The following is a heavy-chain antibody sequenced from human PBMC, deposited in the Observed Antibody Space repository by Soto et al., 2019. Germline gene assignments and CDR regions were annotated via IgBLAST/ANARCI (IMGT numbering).Heavy chain of an antibody. CDR3: ARHTPAISISDH. CDR1: GGSISSSSYY. Sequence: QLQLQASGPGLVKPSETLSLTCTVSGGSISSSSYYWGWIRQPPGKGLEWIGSIYYSGSTYYNPSSKSRVTISVDTSKNQFALKLSSVTAADTAVYYCARHTPAISISDHWGQGTLVTVSS. J-gene: IGHJ4*02. D-gene: IGHD2-15*01. CDR2: IYYSGST. V-gene: IGHV4-39*01.